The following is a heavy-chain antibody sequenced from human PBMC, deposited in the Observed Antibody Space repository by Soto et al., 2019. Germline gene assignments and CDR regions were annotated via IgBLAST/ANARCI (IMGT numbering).Heavy chain of an antibody. Sequence: GSLRLSCAASGFTFSSYSMNWVRQAPGKGLEWVSYISSSSSTIYYADSVKGRFTISRDNAKNSLYLQMNSLRDEDTAAYYCASQNYYYYYGMDVWGQGTTVTVSS. CDR2: ISSSSSTI. J-gene: IGHJ6*02. CDR3: ASQNYYYYYGMDV. V-gene: IGHV3-48*02. CDR1: GFTFSSYS.